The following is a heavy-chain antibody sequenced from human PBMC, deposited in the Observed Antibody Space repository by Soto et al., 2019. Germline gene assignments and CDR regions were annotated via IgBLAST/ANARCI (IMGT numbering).Heavy chain of an antibody. CDR1: GFTFSTYG. Sequence: LRLSCAASGFTFSTYGMHWVRQAPGKGLEWVAIIWYDGSNRYYADSVKGRFTISRDDSKNTLYLQMNSLRAEDTAVYYCAKDPPSERMQPDYGMDVWGQGTTVTVSS. CDR2: IWYDGSNR. V-gene: IGHV3-33*06. CDR3: AKDPPSERMQPDYGMDV. J-gene: IGHJ6*02. D-gene: IGHD6-13*01.